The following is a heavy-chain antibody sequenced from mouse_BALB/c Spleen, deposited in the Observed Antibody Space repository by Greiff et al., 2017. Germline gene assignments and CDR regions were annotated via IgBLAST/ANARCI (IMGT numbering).Heavy chain of an antibody. V-gene: IGHV7-3*02. CDR3: ARENWESTY. CDR2: IRNKANGYTT. J-gene: IGHJ3*01. Sequence: DVQLVESGGGLVQPGGSLRLSCATSGFTFTDYYMSWVRQPPGKALEWLGFIRNKANGYTTEYSASVKGRFTISRDNSQSILYLQMNTLRAEDSATYYCARENWESTYWGQGTLVTVSA. D-gene: IGHD4-1*01. CDR1: GFTFTDYY.